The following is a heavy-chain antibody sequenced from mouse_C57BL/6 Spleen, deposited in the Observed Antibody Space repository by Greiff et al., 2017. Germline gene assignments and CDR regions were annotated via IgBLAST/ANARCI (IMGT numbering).Heavy chain of an antibody. Sequence: VQLQQPGAELVKPGASVKMSCKASGYTFTSYWITWVKQRPGQGLEWIGDIYPGSGSTNYNEKFKSQATLTVDTSSSTAYMQLSSLTSEDSAVYYCARSADYYGSSPYFDYWGQGTTLTVSS. CDR3: ARSADYYGSSPYFDY. J-gene: IGHJ2*01. CDR2: IYPGSGST. CDR1: GYTFTSYW. V-gene: IGHV1-55*01. D-gene: IGHD1-1*01.